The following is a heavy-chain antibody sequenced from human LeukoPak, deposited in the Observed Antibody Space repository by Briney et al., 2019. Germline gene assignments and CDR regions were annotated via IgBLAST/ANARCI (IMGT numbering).Heavy chain of an antibody. Sequence: SETLSLTCAVSGVSISPYYCSWIRHPPRPGLDLIGYIHTSGSNNQYPSLKSRVTISVDKSKNHFSLRLTSVTAADTAVYYCARLSAAVHLGVFDLWSQGTMVTVSS. CDR2: IHTSGSN. V-gene: IGHV4-4*09. D-gene: IGHD3-3*01. CDR3: ARLSAAVHLGVFDL. CDR1: GVSISPYY. J-gene: IGHJ3*01.